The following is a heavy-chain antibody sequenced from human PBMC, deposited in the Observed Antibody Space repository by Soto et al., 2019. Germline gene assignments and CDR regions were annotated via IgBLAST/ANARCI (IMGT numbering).Heavy chain of an antibody. CDR3: ARLSWMTGYSSEYAFDI. D-gene: IGHD6-19*01. CDR1: GGSISSYY. J-gene: IGHJ3*02. V-gene: IGHV4-59*08. CDR2: IYYSGST. Sequence: PSETLSLTCTVSGGSISSYYWSWIRQPPGKGLEWIGYIYYSGSTNYNPSLKSRVTISVDTSKNQFSLKLSSVTAADTAVYYCARLSWMTGYSSEYAFDIWGQGTMVTVSS.